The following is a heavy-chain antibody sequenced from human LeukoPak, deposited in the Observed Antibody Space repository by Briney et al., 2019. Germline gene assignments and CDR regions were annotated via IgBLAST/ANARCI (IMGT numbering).Heavy chain of an antibody. D-gene: IGHD1-7*01. CDR3: AAHRPGTTADS. CDR1: GGSISSYY. CDR2: IYYSGDT. Sequence: SETLSLTCTVSGGSISSYYWSWIRQPPGKGLEWIGYIYYSGDTNYSPSLQGRVTISIDTPKNQFSLQLSSVTASDTAVYYCAAHRPGTTADSWGQGTLVIVSS. J-gene: IGHJ4*02. V-gene: IGHV4-59*08.